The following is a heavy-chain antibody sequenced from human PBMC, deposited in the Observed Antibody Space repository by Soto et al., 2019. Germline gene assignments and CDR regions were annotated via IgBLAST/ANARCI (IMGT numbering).Heavy chain of an antibody. V-gene: IGHV3-23*01. Sequence: GGSLRLSCAASGFTFSSYAMSWVRHAPGKGLEWVSAISGSGGSTYYADSVKGRFTISRDNSKNTLYLQMNSLRAEDTAVYYCAKNGYAQGYYDSSGYSYYYFDYWGQGTLVTVSS. CDR3: AKNGYAQGYYDSSGYSYYYFDY. CDR2: ISGSGGST. CDR1: GFTFSSYA. J-gene: IGHJ4*02. D-gene: IGHD3-22*01.